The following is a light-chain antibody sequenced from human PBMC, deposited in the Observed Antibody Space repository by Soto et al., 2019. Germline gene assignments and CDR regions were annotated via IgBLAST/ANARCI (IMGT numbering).Light chain of an antibody. J-gene: IGKJ1*01. Sequence: DIQVTQSPSALSASAVDRVTITCLASQSVSGWLAWYQQKPGKAPKVLIYDASALPRGVPSRFSGSGSGTKFTLTIASLQPDDFATYYCQQYETFSGTFGPGTKVDI. CDR3: QQYETFSGT. CDR1: QSVSGW. CDR2: DAS. V-gene: IGKV1-5*01.